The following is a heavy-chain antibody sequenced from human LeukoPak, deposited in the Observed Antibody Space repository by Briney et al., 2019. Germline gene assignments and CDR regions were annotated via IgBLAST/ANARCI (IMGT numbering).Heavy chain of an antibody. Sequence: PGGSLRLSCAASGFTFSDFFMTWIRQAPGKGLEWVSYISGSGSTKSYADSVKGRFTISRDNAKDSLYLQMSSLRLEDTALYYCARAPATYAVSPGAFDVWGHGTMVTVSS. CDR3: ARAPATYAVSPGAFDV. CDR2: ISGSGSTK. CDR1: GFTFSDFF. V-gene: IGHV3-11*04. J-gene: IGHJ3*01. D-gene: IGHD2-8*01.